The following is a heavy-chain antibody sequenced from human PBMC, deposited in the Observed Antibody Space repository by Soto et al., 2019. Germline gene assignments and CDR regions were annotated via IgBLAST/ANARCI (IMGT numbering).Heavy chain of an antibody. CDR3: ARGMDRRRLFLPGY. V-gene: IGHV3-30-3*01. D-gene: IGHD3-22*01. Sequence: QVQLVESGGGVVQPGRSLRLSCAASGFTFSSYAMHWVRQAPGKGLEWVADISYDGSNKYYADSVKGRFTISRDNSKNTLYLQMNSLRAEDKDVEYCARGMDRRRLFLPGYWGQGTLVTVSS. CDR2: ISYDGSNK. CDR1: GFTFSSYA. J-gene: IGHJ4*02.